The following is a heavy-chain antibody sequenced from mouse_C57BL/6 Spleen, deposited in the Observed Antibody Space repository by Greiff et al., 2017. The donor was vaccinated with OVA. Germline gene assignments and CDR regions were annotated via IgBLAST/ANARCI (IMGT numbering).Heavy chain of an antibody. CDR2: IYPGSGST. J-gene: IGHJ3*01. D-gene: IGHD2-4*01. Sequence: QVQLQQPGAELVQPGASVKMSCKASGYTFTSYWITWVKQRPGQGLAWIGDIYPGSGSTNYNEKFKSKATLTVDASSSTAYMQISNLTTEDSAVYYCAREDDYAWFAYWGQGTLVTVSA. CDR1: GYTFTSYW. CDR3: AREDDYAWFAY. V-gene: IGHV1-55*01.